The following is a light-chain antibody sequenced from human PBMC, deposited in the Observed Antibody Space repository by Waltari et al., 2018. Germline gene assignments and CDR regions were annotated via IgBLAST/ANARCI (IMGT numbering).Light chain of an antibody. CDR1: SNDVGGYNY. Sequence: QSALTQPRSVSGSPGQSVTISCTGTSNDVGGYNYVSWYQQHPDKAPKLIIYDINKRPSWVPDRFSGSKSGNTASLAISGLQAEDEAEYYCCSYVGSNTYWVFGGGTKLTVL. V-gene: IGLV2-11*01. CDR3: CSYVGSNTYWV. J-gene: IGLJ3*02. CDR2: DIN.